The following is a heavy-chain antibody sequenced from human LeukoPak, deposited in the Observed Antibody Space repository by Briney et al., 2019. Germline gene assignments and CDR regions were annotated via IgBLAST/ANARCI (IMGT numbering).Heavy chain of an antibody. CDR3: ARDSRGSSWFFDY. CDR2: ISSSGRTF. D-gene: IGHD6-13*01. Sequence: PGGSLRLSCAASGFTFSSYGMNWVRQAPGKGLEWVSYISSSGRTFYYADSVKGRFTISRENGKNSLYLQMNSLRVEDTAVYYCARDSRGSSWFFDYWGQGALVTVSS. CDR1: GFTFSSYG. J-gene: IGHJ4*02. V-gene: IGHV3-48*03.